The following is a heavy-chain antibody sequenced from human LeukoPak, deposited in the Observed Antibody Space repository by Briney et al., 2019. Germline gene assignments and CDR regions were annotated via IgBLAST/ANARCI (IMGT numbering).Heavy chain of an antibody. V-gene: IGHV1-69*05. D-gene: IGHD5-24*01. CDR2: IIPIFGTA. J-gene: IGHJ4*02. CDR3: ARSPRWLQSVFDY. Sequence: SVKVSCTASEGTFSSYAISWVRQAPGQRLECMGGIIPIFGTANYAQKFQGRVTSTTDESTSTAYMELSSLRSEDTAVYYCARSPRWLQSVFDYWGQGTLVTVSS. CDR1: EGTFSSYA.